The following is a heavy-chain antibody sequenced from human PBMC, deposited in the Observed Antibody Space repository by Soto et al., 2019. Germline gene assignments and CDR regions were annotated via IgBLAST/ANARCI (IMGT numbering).Heavy chain of an antibody. Sequence: QVQLVQSGAVVKKPGSSVKVSCKASGGTFSSYTISWVRQAPGQGLEWMGRIIPILGIANYAQKFQGRVTITADKSPSTAYMELSSLRSEDTAVYYCARDLKAAGGGGDYWGQGTLVTVSS. CDR1: GGTFSSYT. CDR2: IIPILGIA. D-gene: IGHD1-26*01. V-gene: IGHV1-69*08. CDR3: ARDLKAAGGGGDY. J-gene: IGHJ4*02.